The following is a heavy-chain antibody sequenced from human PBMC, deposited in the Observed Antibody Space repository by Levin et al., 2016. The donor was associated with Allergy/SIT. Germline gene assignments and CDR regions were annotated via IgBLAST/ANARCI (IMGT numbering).Heavy chain of an antibody. V-gene: IGHV3-30*04. D-gene: IGHD3-22*01. Sequence: WIRQPPGKGLEWVAVISYDGSNKYYADSVKGRFTISRDNSKNTLYLQMNSLRAEDTAVYYCARGSAGLRYYYDSSGPGDYWGQGTLVTVSS. J-gene: IGHJ4*02. CDR3: ARGSAGLRYYYDSSGPGDY. CDR2: ISYDGSNK.